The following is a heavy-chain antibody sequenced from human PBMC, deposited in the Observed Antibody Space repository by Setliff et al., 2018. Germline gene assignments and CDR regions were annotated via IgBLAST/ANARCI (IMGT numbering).Heavy chain of an antibody. Sequence: PSETLSLTCAAYGGTFSDYYWTWIRQPPGKGLEWIGEINHRGSTNYSPSLRSRLTISVDTSKNQFSLKLRSVTAADTAVYYCARGGTFRYFDFWGQGTLVTVSS. CDR3: ARGGTFRYFDF. CDR2: INHRGST. V-gene: IGHV4-34*01. J-gene: IGHJ4*02. CDR1: GGTFSDYY.